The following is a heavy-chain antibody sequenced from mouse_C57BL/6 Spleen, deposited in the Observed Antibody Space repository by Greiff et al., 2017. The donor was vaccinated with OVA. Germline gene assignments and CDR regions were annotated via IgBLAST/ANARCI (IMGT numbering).Heavy chain of an antibody. V-gene: IGHV7-3*01. CDR3: ARSTGNFDY. Sequence: EVQRVESGGGLVQPGGSLSLSCAASGFTFTDYYMSWVRQPPGKALEWLGFIRNKANGYTTEYSASVKGRFTISRDNSQSILYLQMNALRAEDSATYYCARSTGNFDYWGQGTTLTVSS. CDR2: IRNKANGYTT. D-gene: IGHD4-1*02. CDR1: GFTFTDYY. J-gene: IGHJ2*01.